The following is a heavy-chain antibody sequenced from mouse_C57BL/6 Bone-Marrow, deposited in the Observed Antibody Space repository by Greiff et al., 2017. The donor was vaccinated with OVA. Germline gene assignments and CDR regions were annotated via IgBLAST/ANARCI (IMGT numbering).Heavy chain of an antibody. CDR3: ARGNSFDY. V-gene: IGHV1-52*01. CDR2: IDPSDSET. J-gene: IGHJ2*01. CDR1: GYTFTSYW. Sequence: VQLQQPGAELVRPGSSVQLSCKASGYTFTSYWMHWVKQRPIQGLEWIGNIDPSDSETHYNQKFKDKATLTVDKSSSTAYMQLSSLTSEDSAVYYCARGNSFDYWGQGTTLTVSS.